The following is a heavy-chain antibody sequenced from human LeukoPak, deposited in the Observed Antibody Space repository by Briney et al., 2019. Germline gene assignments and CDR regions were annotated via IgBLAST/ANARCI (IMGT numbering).Heavy chain of an antibody. CDR1: GYTFTGYY. J-gene: IGHJ4*02. CDR3: ATQRGSYLWGTDFDY. Sequence: ASVKVSCKASGYTFTGYYMHWVRQAPGQGLEWMGCINPNSGATKYANKFQGRVTMTRDTSLSTAYMELSRLRSDDTAVYYCATQRGSYLWGTDFDYWGQGTLVTVSS. D-gene: IGHD3-16*01. V-gene: IGHV1-2*07. CDR2: INPNSGAT.